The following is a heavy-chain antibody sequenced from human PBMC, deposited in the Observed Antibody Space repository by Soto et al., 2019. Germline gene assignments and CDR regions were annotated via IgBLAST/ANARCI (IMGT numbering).Heavy chain of an antibody. V-gene: IGHV1-69*13. D-gene: IGHD6-19*01. J-gene: IGHJ4*02. CDR1: GGTFSSYA. Sequence: ASVKVSCKASGGTFSSYAISWVRQAPGQGLEWMGGIIPIFGTANYAQKFQGRVTITADESTSTAYMEPSSLRSEDTAVYYCARESRSGWYLIDYWGQGTLVTVS. CDR3: ARESRSGWYLIDY. CDR2: IIPIFGTA.